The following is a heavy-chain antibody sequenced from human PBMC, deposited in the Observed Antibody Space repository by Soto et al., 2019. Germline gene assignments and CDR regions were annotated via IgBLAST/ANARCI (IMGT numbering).Heavy chain of an antibody. CDR2: INKDGSQK. J-gene: IGHJ4*02. CDR1: GFTLSNYW. D-gene: IGHD7-27*01. Sequence: GGSLRLSCAASGFTLSNYWMTWVRQAPGKGLEWVANINKDGSQKNYVDSVKGRFTIARDNGQNSLSLQINSLRVDDTAEYYCVRELGLAYWGQGALVTVSS. V-gene: IGHV3-7*03. CDR3: VRELGLAY.